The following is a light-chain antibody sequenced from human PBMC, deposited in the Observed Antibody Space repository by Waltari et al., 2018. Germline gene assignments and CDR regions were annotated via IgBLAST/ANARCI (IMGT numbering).Light chain of an antibody. V-gene: IGKV3-11*01. Sequence: EIVLTQSPVTLSLSPGERATLSCRASQSLRSSSAWYQQKPGQAPRLLIYDTSNRATGIPPRCSGSGSATDFTLTISSLEPEDFAVYYCQQRGTFGQGTKVEIK. CDR1: QSLRSS. CDR2: DTS. CDR3: QQRGT. J-gene: IGKJ1*01.